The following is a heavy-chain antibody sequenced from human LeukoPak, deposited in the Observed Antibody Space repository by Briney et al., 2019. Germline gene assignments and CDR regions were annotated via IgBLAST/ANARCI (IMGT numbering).Heavy chain of an antibody. D-gene: IGHD6-13*01. CDR2: IIPILGIA. CDR1: GGTFSSYA. J-gene: IGHJ4*02. Sequence: GASVKVSCKASGGTFSSYAISWVRQAPGQGLEWMGRIIPILGIANYAQKFQGRVTITADKSTSTAYMELSSLRSEDTAVYYCATDPGSSWLLDYWGQGTLVTVSS. CDR3: ATDPGSSWLLDY. V-gene: IGHV1-69*04.